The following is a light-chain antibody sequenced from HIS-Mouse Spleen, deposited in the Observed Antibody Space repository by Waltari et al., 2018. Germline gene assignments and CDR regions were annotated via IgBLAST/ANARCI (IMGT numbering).Light chain of an antibody. CDR1: SSNIGSNP. CDR2: SNN. V-gene: IGLV1-44*01. CDR3: AAWDDSLNGVV. Sequence: QSVLTQPPSASGTPGQRVTISCSGSSSNIGSNPVNCYQQLPGTAPKLLIYSNNQRPSGVPDRFSGSKSGTSASLAISGLQSEDEADYYCAAWDDSLNGVVFGGGTKLTVL. J-gene: IGLJ2*01.